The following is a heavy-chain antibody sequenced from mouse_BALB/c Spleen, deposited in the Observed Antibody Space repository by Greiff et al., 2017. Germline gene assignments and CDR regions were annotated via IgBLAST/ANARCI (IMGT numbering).Heavy chain of an antibody. J-gene: IGHJ2*01. D-gene: IGHD2-10*02. Sequence: EVMLVESGGGLVKPGGSLKLSCAASGFTFSSYAMSWVRQSPEKRLEWVAEISSGSSTIYYADTVKGRFTISRDNPKNTLFLQMTSLRSEDTAMYYCARSYGNYPYYFDYWGQGTTLTVSS. CDR2: ISSGSSTI. CDR1: GFTFSSYA. CDR3: ARSYGNYPYYFDY. V-gene: IGHV5-17*02.